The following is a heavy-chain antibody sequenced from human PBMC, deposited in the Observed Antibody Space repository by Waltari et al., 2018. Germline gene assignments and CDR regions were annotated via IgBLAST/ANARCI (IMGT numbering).Heavy chain of an antibody. Sequence: QVQLVQSGAEVKKPGSSVKVSCKASGGTFSSYAISWVRQAPGQGLEWMGRIIPIFGTANYAQKFQGRVTITADKSTSTAYMELSSLRSEDTAVYYCARGSAVIDYYGSGSLDYWGQGTLVTVSS. V-gene: IGHV1-69*08. J-gene: IGHJ4*02. D-gene: IGHD3-10*01. CDR3: ARGSAVIDYYGSGSLDY. CDR1: GGTFSSYA. CDR2: IIPIFGTA.